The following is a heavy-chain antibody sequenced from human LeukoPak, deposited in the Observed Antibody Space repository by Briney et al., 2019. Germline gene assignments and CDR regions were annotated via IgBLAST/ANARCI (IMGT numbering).Heavy chain of an antibody. CDR2: INPNSGGT. Sequence: ASVKVSCKASGYTFTGYYMHWVRQAPGQGLEWMGWINPNSGGTNYAQKFQGRVTMTRDTSISTAYMELSRLRSDDTAVYYCARAGTYYDFWSGSIRDAFDIWGQGTMVTVSS. CDR1: GYTFTGYY. J-gene: IGHJ3*02. D-gene: IGHD3-3*01. CDR3: ARAGTYYDFWSGSIRDAFDI. V-gene: IGHV1-2*02.